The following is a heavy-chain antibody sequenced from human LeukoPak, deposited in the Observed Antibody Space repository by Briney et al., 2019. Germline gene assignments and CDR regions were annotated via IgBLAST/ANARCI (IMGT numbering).Heavy chain of an antibody. CDR3: ARDKYSSSSPYFDY. V-gene: IGHV3-53*01. J-gene: IGHJ4*02. Sequence: PGGSLRLSCAASGFTVSSNYMSWVRQAPGKGPEWVSVIYSGGSSYYADSVKGRFTISRDNSKNTLYLQMNSLRAEDTAVYYCARDKYSSSSPYFDYWGQGTLVTVSS. CDR1: GFTVSSNY. D-gene: IGHD6-6*01. CDR2: IYSGGSS.